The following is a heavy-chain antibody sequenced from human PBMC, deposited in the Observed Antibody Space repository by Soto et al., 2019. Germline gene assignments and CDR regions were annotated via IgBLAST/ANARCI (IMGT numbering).Heavy chain of an antibody. D-gene: IGHD2-21*01. Sequence: EVQLLESGGGLIQPGGSLRLSCEASGFTFSNYGMTWVRLAPGKGLEWVSTISGSGGRTFYADPVKGRFTISRDNSKNPLYLQTMGLRAEDTAVYYCAKEMIASTLADFFDYWGQGTLVTVSS. J-gene: IGHJ4*02. CDR1: GFTFSNYG. CDR2: ISGSGGRT. CDR3: AKEMIASTLADFFDY. V-gene: IGHV3-23*01.